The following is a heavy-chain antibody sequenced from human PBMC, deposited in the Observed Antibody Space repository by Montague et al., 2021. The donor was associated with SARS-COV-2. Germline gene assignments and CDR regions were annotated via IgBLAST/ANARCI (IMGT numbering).Heavy chain of an antibody. CDR1: GDSINNSRYY. Sequence: SETPSLTYSVSGDSINNSRYYWGWIRQPPGKGLEWIGTIYYSGSAYYXXXLKSRVTISVDTSKDQFSLKLNSVTATDTAVYYCARLESTRGVIIRGAFHIWGQGTKVTVSS. D-gene: IGHD3-10*01. J-gene: IGHJ3*02. CDR3: ARLESTRGVIIRGAFHI. CDR2: IYYSGSA. V-gene: IGHV4-39*01.